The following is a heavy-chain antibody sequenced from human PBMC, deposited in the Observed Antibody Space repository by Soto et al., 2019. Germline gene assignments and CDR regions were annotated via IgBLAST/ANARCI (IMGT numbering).Heavy chain of an antibody. CDR2: INHSGST. D-gene: IGHD6-19*01. Sequence: QSQTLSLTCAVYGGSFSGYYWSWIRQPPGKGLEWIGEINHSGSTNYNPSLKSRVTISVDTSKTQFSLKLSSVTAADTAAEYCAGDSERRAGAAVYFDYWGQGTLVTVSS. CDR1: GGSFSGYY. J-gene: IGHJ4*02. CDR3: AGDSERRAGAAVYFDY. V-gene: IGHV4-34*01.